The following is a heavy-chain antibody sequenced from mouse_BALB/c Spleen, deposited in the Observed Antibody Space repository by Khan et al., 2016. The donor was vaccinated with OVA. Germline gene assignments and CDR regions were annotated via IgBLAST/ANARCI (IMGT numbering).Heavy chain of an antibody. CDR1: GYSITTDYA. V-gene: IGHV3-2*02. D-gene: IGHD1-1*01. Sequence: VQLKQSGPGLVKPSQSLSLTCTVTGYSITTDYAWNWIRQFPGNKLEWMGFISYSGNTKSNPSLKSRISITRDTSKNQFFLQLKSVTTEDTARYYCARVYGGDFDYWGQGTTRTVSS. J-gene: IGHJ2*01. CDR3: ARVYGGDFDY. CDR2: ISYSGNT.